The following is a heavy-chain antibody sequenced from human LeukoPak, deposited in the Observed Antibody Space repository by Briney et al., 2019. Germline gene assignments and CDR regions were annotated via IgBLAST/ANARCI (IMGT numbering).Heavy chain of an antibody. CDR1: GGFMSNYY. V-gene: IGHV4-4*07. CDR2: IYSSGSA. CDR3: ARDQYYDILGY. J-gene: IGHJ4*02. D-gene: IGHD3-9*01. Sequence: PSETLSLTCTVSGGFMSNYYWSWIRQPAGKGLEWIGHIYSSGSANYNPSLTSRVTMSVDTSKNQFSLKLSSVTAADTAVYYCARDQYYDILGYWGQGALVTVSS.